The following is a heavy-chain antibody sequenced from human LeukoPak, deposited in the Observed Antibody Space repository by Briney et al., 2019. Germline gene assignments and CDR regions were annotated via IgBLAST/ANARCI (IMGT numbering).Heavy chain of an antibody. J-gene: IGHJ4*02. CDR1: GYSFALYW. V-gene: IGHV5-51*01. D-gene: IGHD3-3*01. CDR3: ARLFGVDPHYFDY. Sequence: GESLKISCKGSGYSFALYWIGWVRQMPGKGLEWMGITYPGDSDTRYSPSFQGQVTISADKSFSTAYLQWSSLKASDTAIYYCARLFGVDPHYFDYWGQGTLVTVSS. CDR2: TYPGDSDT.